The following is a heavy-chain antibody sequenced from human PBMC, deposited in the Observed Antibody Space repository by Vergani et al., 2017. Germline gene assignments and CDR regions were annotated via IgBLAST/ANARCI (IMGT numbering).Heavy chain of an antibody. CDR2: IYYSGST. J-gene: IGHJ3*02. D-gene: IGHD3-22*01. V-gene: IGHV4-30-4*08. CDR1: GGSVSSGDYY. Sequence: QVQLQESCPGLVKPSQTLSLTCTVSGGSVSSGDYYWSWIRQPPGKGLEWIGYIYYSGSTYYNPSLKSRLTISVDTSKNQFSLKLSSVTAADTAVYYCARDKHYYDSSGYYYAFDIWGQGTMVTVSS. CDR3: ARDKHYYDSSGYYYAFDI.